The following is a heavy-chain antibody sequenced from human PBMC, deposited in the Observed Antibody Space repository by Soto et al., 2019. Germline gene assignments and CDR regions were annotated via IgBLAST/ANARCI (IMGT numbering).Heavy chain of an antibody. CDR1: GFSFSSYA. CDR3: ARWCFPDF. CDR2: ISGSDGKT. V-gene: IGHV3-23*01. Sequence: EVQLLESGGGLVRPGGSLRLSCTASGFSFSSYALSWVRQAPGKGLEWVSTISGSDGKTYYADSVKGRFSISRDTSKTTLYLEMTSLRGEDTAVYDCARWCFPDFGGQGTRVTLS. J-gene: IGHJ4*02. D-gene: IGHD2-21*01.